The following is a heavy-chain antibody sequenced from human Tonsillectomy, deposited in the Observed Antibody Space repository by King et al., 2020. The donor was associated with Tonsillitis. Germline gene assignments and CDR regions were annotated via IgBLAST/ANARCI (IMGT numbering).Heavy chain of an antibody. J-gene: IGHJ6*02. Sequence: VQLVESGGGVVQPGRSLRLSCAASGFPFRSYGMHWVRQAPGKGLEWVILISDDGNKKYYADSVMGRFTISRDNAQNTLYLQMNSLTAEDTAVYYCAKSIGYGDYDYAMDVWGQGTTVTVSS. CDR3: AKSIGYGDYDYAMDV. CDR1: GFPFRSYG. V-gene: IGHV3-30*18. CDR2: ISDDGNKK. D-gene: IGHD5-12*01.